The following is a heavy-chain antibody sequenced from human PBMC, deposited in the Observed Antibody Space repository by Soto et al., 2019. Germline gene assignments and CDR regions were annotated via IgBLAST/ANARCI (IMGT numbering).Heavy chain of an antibody. CDR2: TYYSGST. V-gene: IGHV4-39*01. CDR1: GGSIVSTIYY. CDR3: ARLWCGGSSCDRGGYYVDY. J-gene: IGHJ4*02. D-gene: IGHD2-2*02. Sequence: SETLSLTCSVSGGSIVSTIYYWVWIRQPPWKGLEWIGSTYYSGSTYYNPSLKGRVTISVDTSKNQFSLSLTSVTAADAAVFFCARLWCGGSSCDRGGYYVDYWGQGXLVTVYS.